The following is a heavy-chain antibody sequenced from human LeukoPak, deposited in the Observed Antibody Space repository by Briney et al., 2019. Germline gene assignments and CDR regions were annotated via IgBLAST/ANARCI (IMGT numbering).Heavy chain of an antibody. V-gene: IGHV4-59*01. J-gene: IGHJ4*02. CDR3: ARTIAVAGDPTYYFDY. Sequence: SETLSLTCTVSGGSISSYYWSWIRQPPGKGLERIGYIYYSGSTNYNPSLKSRVTISVDTSKNQFSLKLSSVTAADTAVYYCARTIAVAGDPTYYFDYWGQGTLVTVSS. D-gene: IGHD6-19*01. CDR1: GGSISSYY. CDR2: IYYSGST.